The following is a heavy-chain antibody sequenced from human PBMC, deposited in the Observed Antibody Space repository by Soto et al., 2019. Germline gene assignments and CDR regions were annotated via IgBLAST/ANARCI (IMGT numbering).Heavy chain of an antibody. D-gene: IGHD4-17*01. CDR3: ARQGNGAEGFDY. V-gene: IGHV4-34*01. CDR1: GGSFSGYY. J-gene: IGHJ4*02. Sequence: PSETLSLTCAVYGGSFSGYYWSWIRQPPGKGLEWIGEINHSGSTNYNPSLKSRVTISVDTSKNQFSLKLSSVTAADTAVYYCARQGNGAEGFDYWGQGTLVTVSS. CDR2: INHSGST.